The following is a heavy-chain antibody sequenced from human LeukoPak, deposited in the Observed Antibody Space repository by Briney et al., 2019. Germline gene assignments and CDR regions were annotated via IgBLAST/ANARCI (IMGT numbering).Heavy chain of an antibody. J-gene: IGHJ2*01. CDR2: ISSSSSTV. CDR3: ASPGVATLLGWYFDL. CDR1: GFTFSSYS. D-gene: IGHD4-23*01. Sequence: GGSLRLSCAASGFTFSSYSMNWVRQAPGKGLEWVSYISSSSSTVYYADSVKGRFTISRDNAKNSLYLQMNSLRDDDTAVYYCASPGVATLLGWYFDLWGRGTLVTVSS. V-gene: IGHV3-48*02.